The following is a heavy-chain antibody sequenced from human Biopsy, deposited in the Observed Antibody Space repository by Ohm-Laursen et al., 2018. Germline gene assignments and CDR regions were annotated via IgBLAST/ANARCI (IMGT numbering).Heavy chain of an antibody. D-gene: IGHD3-16*01. CDR2: SSGSITYI. CDR3: ATSGAADSWGNYYGMDV. J-gene: IGHJ6*02. CDR1: VFTPTVYT. Sequence: GSLRLSFACSVFTPTVYTLNWVRPAPGKGLGRVSASSGSITYIYYADSVKGRFTISRDNAKNSLSLQMNSLRADDTAVYYFATSGAADSWGNYYGMDVWGQGTTVTVSS. V-gene: IGHV3-21*01.